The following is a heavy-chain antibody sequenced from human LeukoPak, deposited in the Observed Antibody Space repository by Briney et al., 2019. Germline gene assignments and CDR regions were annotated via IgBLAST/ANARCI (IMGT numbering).Heavy chain of an antibody. V-gene: IGHV3-23*01. CDR1: GLTFDDYA. D-gene: IGHD3-9*01. CDR3: AKDYDILTGPFDY. J-gene: IGHJ4*02. CDR2: ISGSGGSA. Sequence: GGSLRLSCAASGLTFDDYAMHWVRQAPRKGVEWVSGISGSGGSAYYADPAKGRFTISRDNSKNTLYLQMNSRRADNTAVYYCAKDYDILTGPFDYWGQGTLVTVSS.